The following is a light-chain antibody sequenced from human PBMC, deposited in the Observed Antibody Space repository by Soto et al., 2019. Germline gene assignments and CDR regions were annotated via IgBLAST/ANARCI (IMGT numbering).Light chain of an antibody. J-gene: IGKJ4*01. CDR1: QSLGTW. Sequence: DIQMTQSPATLSASVGDRVIIPCRASQSLGTWLAWYQQKPGTAPVLLIYDVSRWASGVPSRFSGSGSGTEFPLTISSLQPDDCAKYYCQQYFSYPLTFGGGTKVEIK. CDR3: QQYFSYPLT. V-gene: IGKV1-5*01. CDR2: DVS.